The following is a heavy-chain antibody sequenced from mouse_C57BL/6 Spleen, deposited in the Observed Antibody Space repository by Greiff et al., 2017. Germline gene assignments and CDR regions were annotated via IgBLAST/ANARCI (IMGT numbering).Heavy chain of an antibody. CDR3: ARGGPPNYFDY. Sequence: VQLQQSGAELVKPGASVKISCKASGYAFSSYWMNWVKQRPGKGLEWIGQIYPGDGDTNYNGKFKGKATLSADKSSSTAYMQLSSLTSEDSAVYFCARGGPPNYFDYWGQGTTLTVSS. V-gene: IGHV1-80*01. CDR2: IYPGDGDT. J-gene: IGHJ2*01. CDR1: GYAFSSYW.